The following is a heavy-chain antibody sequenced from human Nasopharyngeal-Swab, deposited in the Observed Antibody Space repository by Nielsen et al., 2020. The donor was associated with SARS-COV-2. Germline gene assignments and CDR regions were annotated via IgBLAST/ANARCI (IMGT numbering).Heavy chain of an antibody. J-gene: IGHJ4*02. D-gene: IGHD6-13*01. V-gene: IGHV3-9*01. CDR2: IYWNSDNV. Sequence: VRQAPGKGLEWVSGIYWNSDNVAYVDSVRGRFSISRDNAKRSLYLHMSSLRAEDTAFYFCAKDMGAGYSSSCFDYWGQGTLVTVSS. CDR3: AKDMGAGYSSSCFDY.